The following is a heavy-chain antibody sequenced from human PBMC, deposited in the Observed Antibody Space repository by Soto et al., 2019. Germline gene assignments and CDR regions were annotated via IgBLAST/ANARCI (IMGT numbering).Heavy chain of an antibody. V-gene: IGHV1-18*01. CDR2: IIAYHGIA. J-gene: IGHJ4*02. CDR3: ARSEYCGYDSSGSLDY. D-gene: IGHD5-12*01. Sequence: GASVKVSCKASGYTFTSHDVSWVRQAPGQGLEWMGRIIAYHGIANYAQKFQGRVTITTDTSTSTAYMELSSLRSEDTAVYYCARSEYCGYDSSGSLDYWGQGTLVTVSS. CDR1: GYTFTSHD.